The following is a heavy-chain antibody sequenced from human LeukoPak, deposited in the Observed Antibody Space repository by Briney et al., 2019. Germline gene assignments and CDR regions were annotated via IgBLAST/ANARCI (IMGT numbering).Heavy chain of an antibody. CDR3: ARSYSSSLYYFDY. Sequence: SQTLSLTCTVSGGSISSGGYYWSWIRQHPGKGLEWIGYIYYSGSTYYNPSLKSRVTISVDTSKNQFSLKLSSVTAADTAVYYCARSYSSSLYYFDYWGQGTLVTVSS. CDR1: GGSISSGGYY. CDR2: IYYSGST. V-gene: IGHV4-31*03. J-gene: IGHJ4*02. D-gene: IGHD6-13*01.